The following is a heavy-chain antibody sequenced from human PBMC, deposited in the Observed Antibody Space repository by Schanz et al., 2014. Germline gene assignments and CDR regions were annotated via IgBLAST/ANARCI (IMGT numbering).Heavy chain of an antibody. CDR3: ARVAVCSSTTCQSFDY. CDR1: GYTFTSNG. CDR2: INPNSGAT. D-gene: IGHD2-2*01. Sequence: QVQLVQSGAEVKKPGASVKVSCKASGYTFTSNGITWVRQAPGQGLEWMGQINPNSGATIYAQNFQGRVTMTRDTSTSTAYMELRSLTSDDTAVYYCARVAVCSSTTCQSFDYWGQGTLVTVSS. V-gene: IGHV1-2*06. J-gene: IGHJ4*02.